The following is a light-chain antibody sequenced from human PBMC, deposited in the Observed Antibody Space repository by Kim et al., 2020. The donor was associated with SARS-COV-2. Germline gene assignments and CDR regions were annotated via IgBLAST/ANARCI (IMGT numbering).Light chain of an antibody. CDR2: GAA. CDR3: QQYDDWPPVT. V-gene: IGKV3-15*01. Sequence: SPGERVTPPCSASQSVSSNAAWYQQKPGQTPRLLIYGAATRAIAIPARFSGSGSGTEFTLTISSLQSGDFAVYYCQQYDDWPPVTFGQGTRREIK. J-gene: IGKJ5*01. CDR1: QSVSSN.